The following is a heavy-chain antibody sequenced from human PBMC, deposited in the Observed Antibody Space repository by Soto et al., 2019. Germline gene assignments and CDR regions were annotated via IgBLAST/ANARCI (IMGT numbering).Heavy chain of an antibody. Sequence: SETLSLTCTVSGGSISSGGYYWSWIRQHPGKGLEWIGYIYYSGSTYYNPSLKSRVTISVDTSKNQFSLKLSPVTAADTAVYYRARTHHYGSGTTHLHWFDPWGQGTLVTVSS. CDR1: GGSISSGGYY. J-gene: IGHJ5*02. CDR3: ARTHHYGSGTTHLHWFDP. CDR2: IYYSGST. V-gene: IGHV4-31*03. D-gene: IGHD3-10*01.